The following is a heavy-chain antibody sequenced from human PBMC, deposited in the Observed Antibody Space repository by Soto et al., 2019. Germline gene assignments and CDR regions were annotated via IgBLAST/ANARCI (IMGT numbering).Heavy chain of an antibody. V-gene: IGHV5-51*01. J-gene: IGHJ3*02. D-gene: IGHD2-15*01. CDR1: GYSFTSYW. Sequence: GESLKISCKGSGYSFTSYWIGWVRQIPWKGLEWMGIIYPGDSDTRYSPSFQGQVTISADKSISTAYLQWSSLKASDTAMYYCARTSRGRDGSPDAFDIWGQGTMVTVSS. CDR2: IYPGDSDT. CDR3: ARTSRGRDGSPDAFDI.